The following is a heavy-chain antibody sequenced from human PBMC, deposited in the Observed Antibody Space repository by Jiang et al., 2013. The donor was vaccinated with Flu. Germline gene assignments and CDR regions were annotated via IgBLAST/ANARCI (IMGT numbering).Heavy chain of an antibody. V-gene: IGHV6-1*01. CDR2: TYYRSKWYN. CDR3: ARVISYYYDSSGYYHYFDY. D-gene: IGHD3-22*01. J-gene: IGHJ4*02. CDR1: GDSVSSNSAA. Sequence: SLTCAISGDSVSSNSAAWNWIRQSPSRGLEWLGRTYYRSKWYNDYAVSVKSRITINPDTSKNQFSLQLNSVTPEDTAVYYCARVISYYYDSSGYYHYFDYWGQGTLVTVSS.